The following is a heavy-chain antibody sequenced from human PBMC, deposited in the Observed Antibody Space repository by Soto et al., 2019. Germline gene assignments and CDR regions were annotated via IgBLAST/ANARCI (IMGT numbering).Heavy chain of an antibody. CDR2: INHSGST. J-gene: IGHJ4*02. V-gene: IGHV4-34*01. CDR3: ARLRYNDY. Sequence: SETLSLTCAVYGGSFSGYYWSWIRQPPGKGLEWIGEINHSGSTSYNPSLKSRVTISVDTSKSQFSLKLSSVTAADTAVYYCARLRYNDYWGQGTLVTVSS. CDR1: GGSFSGYY. D-gene: IGHD1-20*01.